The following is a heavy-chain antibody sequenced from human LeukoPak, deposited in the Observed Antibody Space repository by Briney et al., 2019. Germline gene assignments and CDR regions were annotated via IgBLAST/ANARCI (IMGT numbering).Heavy chain of an antibody. D-gene: IGHD3-22*01. J-gene: IGHJ3*02. V-gene: IGHV4-4*07. Sequence: PSETLSLTCTVSGGSIGSYYWSWIRQPAGKGLEWIGRIYTSGGTGYNPSLKSRVTMSVDTSKNQFSLKLSSVTAADTAVYYCARGPNRINMMIGDAFDIWGQGTMVTISS. CDR1: GGSIGSYY. CDR3: ARGPNRINMMIGDAFDI. CDR2: IYTSGGT.